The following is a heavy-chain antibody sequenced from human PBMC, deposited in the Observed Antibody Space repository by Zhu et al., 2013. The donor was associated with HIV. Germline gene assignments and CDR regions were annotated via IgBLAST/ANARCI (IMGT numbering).Heavy chain of an antibody. J-gene: IGHJ4*02. V-gene: IGHV1-2*02. CDR3: ARSLGLTFGVVV. CDR1: GYAFVGYY. Sequence: QVQLVQSGAEVREPGASVKVSCKASGYAFVGYYMHWVRQAPGQGFEWMGWINPDSGATDYAQRFLGRVSITRDTSIDTAFMEVRRLTPDDTAIYYCARSLGLTFGVVVWGQGTLVTVSS. D-gene: IGHD3-3*01. CDR2: INPDSGAT.